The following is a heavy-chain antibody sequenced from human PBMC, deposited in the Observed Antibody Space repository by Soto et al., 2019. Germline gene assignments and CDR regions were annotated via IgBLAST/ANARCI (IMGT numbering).Heavy chain of an antibody. CDR3: ARLGTQSSGHDY. Sequence: SETLSLTCAVSGGYISSSNLWSWVSQTPGKGLEWIGEIYHSGSTNYNPSLKSRVTISGDKSKNQFSLKLSSVTAADTAFYYCARLGTQSSGHDYWGQGTLVTVSS. J-gene: IGHJ4*02. CDR1: GGYISSSNL. V-gene: IGHV4-4*02. D-gene: IGHD1-1*01. CDR2: IYHSGST.